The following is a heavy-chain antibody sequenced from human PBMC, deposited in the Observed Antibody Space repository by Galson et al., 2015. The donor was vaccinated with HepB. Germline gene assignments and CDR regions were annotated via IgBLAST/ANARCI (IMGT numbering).Heavy chain of an antibody. V-gene: IGHV3-15*01. D-gene: IGHD3-10*01. J-gene: IGHJ4*02. CDR1: GFTFSNAW. CDR2: IQRNTDGGTT. CDR3: TTVYTVRPGG. Sequence: SLRLSCAASGFTFSNAWMSWVRQAPGKGLEWVGRIQRNTDGGTTDYAAPVKGRFTISSDDSKDTLYLQMNSLKTEDKAVYYCTTVYTVRPGGWGQGTLVTVSS.